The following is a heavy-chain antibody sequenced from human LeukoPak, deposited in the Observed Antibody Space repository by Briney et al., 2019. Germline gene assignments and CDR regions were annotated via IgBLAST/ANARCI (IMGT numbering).Heavy chain of an antibody. D-gene: IGHD3-3*01. CDR3: AKEAIFGVVTPWYFDY. CDR2: ISGSGGST. V-gene: IGHV3-23*01. J-gene: IGHJ4*02. CDR1: GFTFSSYA. Sequence: GGSLRLSCAASGFTFSSYAMSWVRQAPGKGLEWVSAISGSGGSTYYADSVKGRFTISRDNSKNTLYLQMSSLRAEDTAVYYCAKEAIFGVVTPWYFDYWGQGTLVTVSS.